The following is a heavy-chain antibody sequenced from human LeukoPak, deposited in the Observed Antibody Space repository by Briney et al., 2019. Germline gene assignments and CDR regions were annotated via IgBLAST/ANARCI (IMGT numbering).Heavy chain of an antibody. D-gene: IGHD3-22*01. CDR2: IYYSGST. V-gene: IGHV4-59*01. CDR3: ARGGYYDSSAPAY. J-gene: IGHJ4*02. CDR1: GGSISSYY. Sequence: PSETLSLTCTVSGGSISSYYWSWIRQPPGKGLEWIGYIYYSGSTNYNPSLKSRVTISVDTSRNQFSLKLSSVTAADTAVYYCARGGYYDSSAPAYWGQGTLVTVSS.